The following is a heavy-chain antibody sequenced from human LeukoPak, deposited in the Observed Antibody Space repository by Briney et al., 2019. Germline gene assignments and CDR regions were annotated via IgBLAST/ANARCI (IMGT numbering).Heavy chain of an antibody. Sequence: GGSLRLSCAASGFTFSTYGMSWVRQAPGKGLEWVSGISGSGGSTYYADSVKDRFTISRDNSKNTLYLQMNSLRAEDTAVYYCAKSLIVVAPLDYWGQGTLVTVSS. V-gene: IGHV3-23*01. CDR2: ISGSGGST. CDR3: AKSLIVVAPLDY. D-gene: IGHD3-22*01. J-gene: IGHJ4*02. CDR1: GFTFSTYG.